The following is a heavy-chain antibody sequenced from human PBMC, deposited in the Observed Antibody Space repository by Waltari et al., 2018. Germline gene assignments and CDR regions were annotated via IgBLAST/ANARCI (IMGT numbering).Heavy chain of an antibody. CDR1: GGSLTPTS. CDR2: IYYIVST. D-gene: IGHD4-17*01. CDR3: ARGVGSGDYNLDY. Sequence: QVQLQESGPGLVNPSETLSLTCAVSGGSLTPTSWSWIRQPPGKVMEWIAYIYYIVSTHYNPSLRSRLTISVDTSKNQFSLNMSSVTATDTAVYYCARGVGSGDYNLDYWGQGTLVTVSS. V-gene: IGHV4-59*12. J-gene: IGHJ4*02.